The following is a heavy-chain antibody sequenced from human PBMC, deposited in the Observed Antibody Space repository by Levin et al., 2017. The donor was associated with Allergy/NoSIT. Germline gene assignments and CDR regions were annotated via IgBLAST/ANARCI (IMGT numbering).Heavy chain of an antibody. V-gene: IGHV3-30*04. CDR2: ISYDGSNK. D-gene: IGHD3-10*01. J-gene: IGHJ6*02. Sequence: GESLKISCAASGFTFSSYAMHWVRQAPGKGLEWVAVISYDGSNKYYADSVKGRFTISRDNSKNTLYLQMNSLRAEDTAVYYCARDYGSGPYYYGMDVWGQGTTVTVSS. CDR3: ARDYGSGPYYYGMDV. CDR1: GFTFSSYA.